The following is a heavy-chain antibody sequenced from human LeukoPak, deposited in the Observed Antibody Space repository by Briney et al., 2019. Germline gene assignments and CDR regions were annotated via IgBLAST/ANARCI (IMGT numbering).Heavy chain of an antibody. Sequence: PGRSLRLSCAASGFTFSSYGMHWVRQAPGKGLEWVAVISYDGSNKYYADSVKGRFTISRDNSKNTLYLQMNSLRAEDTAVYYRARDRHIAAAGTSNFQHWGQGTLVTVSS. D-gene: IGHD6-13*01. CDR2: ISYDGSNK. J-gene: IGHJ1*01. CDR3: ARDRHIAAAGTSNFQH. V-gene: IGHV3-30*03. CDR1: GFTFSSYG.